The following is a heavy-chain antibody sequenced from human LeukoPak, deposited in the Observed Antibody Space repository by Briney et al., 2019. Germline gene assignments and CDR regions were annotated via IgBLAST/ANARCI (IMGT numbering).Heavy chain of an antibody. Sequence: PGGSLRLSCAASGFTFSSYSMNWVRQAPGKGLEWVSYISSSSSTIYYADSVKGRFTISRDNAKNSLYLQMNSLRAEDTAVYYCARGIRSNQRITMVRGVMNYFDYWGQGTLVTVSS. CDR3: ARGIRSNQRITMVRGVMNYFDY. V-gene: IGHV3-48*01. D-gene: IGHD3-10*01. CDR2: ISSSSSTI. CDR1: GFTFSSYS. J-gene: IGHJ4*02.